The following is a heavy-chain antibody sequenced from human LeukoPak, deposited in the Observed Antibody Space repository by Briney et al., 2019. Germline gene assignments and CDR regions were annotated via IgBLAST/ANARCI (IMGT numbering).Heavy chain of an antibody. D-gene: IGHD6-13*01. CDR3: ALRIAATGTEDY. V-gene: IGHV1-2*02. CDR2: INPNSGGA. J-gene: IGHJ4*02. CDR1: GGTFSSYA. Sequence: GSSVKVSCKASGGTFSSYAISWVRQAPGQGLEWMGWINPNSGGANYAQKFQGRVTMTRDTSISTAYMGLGSLRSDDTAVYYCALRIAATGTEDYWGQGTLVTVSS.